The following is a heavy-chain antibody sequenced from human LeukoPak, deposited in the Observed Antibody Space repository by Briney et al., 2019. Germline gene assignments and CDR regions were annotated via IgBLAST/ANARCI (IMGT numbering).Heavy chain of an antibody. CDR2: IWYDGSNK. Sequence: PGGSLRLSCAASGFTFSSYGMHWVRQAPGKGLEWVAVIWYDGSNKYYADSVKGRFTISRDNSKHTLYLQMNSLRAEDTAVYHCVRGPPGYCSGGGCYLSPFDYWGQGTLVTVSS. CDR1: GFTFSSYG. V-gene: IGHV3-33*01. J-gene: IGHJ4*02. D-gene: IGHD2-15*01. CDR3: VRGPPGYCSGGGCYLSPFDY.